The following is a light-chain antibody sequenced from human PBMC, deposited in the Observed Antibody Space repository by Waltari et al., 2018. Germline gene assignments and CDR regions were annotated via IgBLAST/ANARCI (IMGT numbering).Light chain of an antibody. V-gene: IGLV2-14*03. CDR2: DVN. J-gene: IGLJ3*02. CDR3: SSFTRTNSWV. Sequence: HSALAQPASVSGSPGQSITISCTGTSSDVGGYNYVSWYQQHPGKAPRLRIYDVNNRPSGVSNRFSGSKSGNTASLTISGLQAEDEADYYCSSFTRTNSWVFGGGTKLTVL. CDR1: SSDVGGYNY.